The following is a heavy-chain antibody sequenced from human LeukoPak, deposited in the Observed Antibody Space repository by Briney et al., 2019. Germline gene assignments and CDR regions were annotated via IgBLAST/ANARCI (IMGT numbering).Heavy chain of an antibody. CDR1: GDTFSSYA. V-gene: IGHV1-69*01. D-gene: IGHD6-13*01. Sequence: SVKVSCKASGDTFSSYAISWVRQAPGQGLEWMGGIIPIFGTANYAQKFQGRVTITADESTSTAYMELSSLRSEDTAVYYCARSRIAAAGTPYYYGMDVWGKGTTVTVSS. CDR2: IIPIFGTA. J-gene: IGHJ6*04. CDR3: ARSRIAAAGTPYYYGMDV.